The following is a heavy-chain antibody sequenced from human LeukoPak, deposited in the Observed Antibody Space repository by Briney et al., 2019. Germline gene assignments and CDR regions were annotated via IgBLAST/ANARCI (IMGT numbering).Heavy chain of an antibody. CDR2: IYTSRST. D-gene: IGHD6-13*01. CDR3: ARGKAAGTSNDAFDI. Sequence: SETLSLTCTVSGGSISSGSYYWSWIRQPAGKGLEWIGRIYTSRSTNYNPSLKSRVTISVDTSKNQFSLKLSSVTAADTAVYYCARGKAAGTSNDAFDIWGQGTMVTVSS. CDR1: GGSISSGSYY. V-gene: IGHV4-61*02. J-gene: IGHJ3*02.